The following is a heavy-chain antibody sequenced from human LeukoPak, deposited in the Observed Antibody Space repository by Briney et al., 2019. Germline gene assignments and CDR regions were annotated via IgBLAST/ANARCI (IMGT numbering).Heavy chain of an antibody. CDR3: ASTIVVVPAAIRRFDY. Sequence: SETLSLTCTVSGGSISSSSYYWGRIRQPPGKGLEWIGSIYYSGSTYYNPSLKSRVTISVDTSKNQFSLKLSSVTAADTAVYYCASTIVVVPAAIRRFDYWGQGTLVTVSS. CDR1: GGSISSSSYY. J-gene: IGHJ4*02. CDR2: IYYSGST. D-gene: IGHD2-2*02. V-gene: IGHV4-39*01.